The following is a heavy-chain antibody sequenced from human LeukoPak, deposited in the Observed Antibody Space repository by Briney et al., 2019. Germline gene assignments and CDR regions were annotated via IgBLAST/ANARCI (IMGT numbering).Heavy chain of an antibody. Sequence: PSETLSLTCTVSGGSISRYYLSWIRQPPGKGLEWIGYISYTGSTTYDYSLKSRVTISLDTSQNQFSLKLTSVTPADTAVYYCARTAKYYYGSETYYFFNYWGQGTLVTVSS. D-gene: IGHD3-10*01. V-gene: IGHV4-59*01. J-gene: IGHJ4*02. CDR2: ISYTGST. CDR1: GGSISRYY. CDR3: ARTAKYYYGSETYYFFNY.